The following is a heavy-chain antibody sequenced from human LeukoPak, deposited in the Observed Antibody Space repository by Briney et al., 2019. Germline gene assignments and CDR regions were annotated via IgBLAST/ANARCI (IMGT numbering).Heavy chain of an antibody. CDR1: GFTFSSYS. CDR2: ISTSSIYI. CDR3: ARDATYCAGGSCSRFDP. V-gene: IGHV3-21*01. J-gene: IGHJ5*02. Sequence: SGGSLRLSCAASGFTFSSYSMNWVRQAPGKGLEWVSSISTSSIYIYYADSVKGRFTISRDNAKNSLYLQMNSLRAEDTALYYCARDATYCAGGSCSRFDPWGQGTLVTVSS. D-gene: IGHD2-15*01.